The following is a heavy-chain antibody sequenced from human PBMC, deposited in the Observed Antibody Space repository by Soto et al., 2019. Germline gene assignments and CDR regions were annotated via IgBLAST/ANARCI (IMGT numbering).Heavy chain of an antibody. CDR1: GFTFSSYG. V-gene: IGHV3-30*18. CDR2: ISYDGSNK. Sequence: GGSLRLSCAASGFTFSSYGMHWVRQAPGKGLEWVAVISYDGSNKYYADSVKGRFTISRDNSKNTLYLQMNSLRAEDTAVYYCAKEDRGGSGSGYYYYYGMDVWGQGTTVTVSS. J-gene: IGHJ6*02. CDR3: AKEDRGGSGSGYYYYYGMDV. D-gene: IGHD3-10*01.